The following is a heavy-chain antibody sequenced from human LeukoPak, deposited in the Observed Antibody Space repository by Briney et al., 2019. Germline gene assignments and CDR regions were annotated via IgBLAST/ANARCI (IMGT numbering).Heavy chain of an antibody. CDR2: INPNSGGT. Sequence: ASVKASCKASGYTFTGYYMHWVRQAPGQGLEWMGWINPNSGGTNYAQKFQGRVTMTRDTSISTAYMGLSRLRSDDTAVYYCARSIAVAGTGVLVDYWGQGTLVTVSS. V-gene: IGHV1-2*02. D-gene: IGHD6-19*01. J-gene: IGHJ4*02. CDR3: ARSIAVAGTGVLVDY. CDR1: GYTFTGYY.